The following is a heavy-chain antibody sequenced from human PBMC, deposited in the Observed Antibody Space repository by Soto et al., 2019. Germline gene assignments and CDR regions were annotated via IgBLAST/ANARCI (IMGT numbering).Heavy chain of an antibody. CDR1: GRSITSYY. Sequence: SETLSLTCSVSGRSITSYYWSWVRQPPGKGLEWIGYIYDNGITSQNPSLKSRVTMSADTSQNQFSLKLTSVTGADTAVYYCARTYDSNGYANEFDSWGQGILVTVSS. CDR2: IYDNGIT. D-gene: IGHD3-22*01. J-gene: IGHJ4*02. CDR3: ARTYDSNGYANEFDS. V-gene: IGHV4-59*12.